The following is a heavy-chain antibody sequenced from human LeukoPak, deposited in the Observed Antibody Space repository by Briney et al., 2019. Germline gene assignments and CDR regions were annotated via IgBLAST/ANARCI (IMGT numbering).Heavy chain of an antibody. CDR1: GYTSTSYY. CDR3: ARGRVVVVAATNWFDP. Sequence: VASVKVSCKASGYTSTSYYMHWVRQAPGQGLEWMGIINPSGGSTSYAQKFQGRVTMTRDTSTSTVYMELSSLRSEDTAVYYCARGRVVVVAATNWFDPWGQGTLVTVSS. J-gene: IGHJ5*02. D-gene: IGHD2-15*01. CDR2: INPSGGST. V-gene: IGHV1-46*01.